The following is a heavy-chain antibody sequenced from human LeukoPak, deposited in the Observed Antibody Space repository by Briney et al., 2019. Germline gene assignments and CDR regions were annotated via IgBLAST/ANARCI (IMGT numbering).Heavy chain of an antibody. CDR1: GFTFSTYW. D-gene: IGHD2-2*01. CDR2: IKQDGSYQ. V-gene: IGHV3-7*04. CDR3: ARGRYCSSASCSFDY. Sequence: EGSLRLSCAASGFTFSTYWMNWVRQAPGKGLEWVANIKQDGSYQYYVDSVKGRFTISRDNAKNSLSLQMSSLRAEDTAVYYCARGRYCSSASCSFDYWGLGTLVTVSS. J-gene: IGHJ4*02.